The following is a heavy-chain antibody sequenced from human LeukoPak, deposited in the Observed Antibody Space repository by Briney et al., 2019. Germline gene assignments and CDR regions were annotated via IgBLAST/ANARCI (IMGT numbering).Heavy chain of an antibody. Sequence: SETLSLTCTVPGGSISSGSYYWSWIRQPARKGLEWIGRIYTSGSTNYNPSLKSRVTISVDTSKNQFSLKLSSVTAADTAVYYCARAYYDFWSGHDAFDIWGQGTMVTVSS. V-gene: IGHV4-61*02. CDR3: ARAYYDFWSGHDAFDI. J-gene: IGHJ3*02. CDR2: IYTSGST. D-gene: IGHD3-3*01. CDR1: GGSISSGSYY.